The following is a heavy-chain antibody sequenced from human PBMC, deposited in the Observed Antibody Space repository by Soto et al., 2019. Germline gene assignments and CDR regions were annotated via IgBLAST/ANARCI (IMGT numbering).Heavy chain of an antibody. J-gene: IGHJ3*02. CDR1: GFTFSRHW. V-gene: IGHV3-74*01. Sequence: PGGSLRLSCAASGFTFSRHWIHWVRQAPGQGLAWVSRTKTDGTTSYADSVRGRFTISRDNAENTLYLQMNSLRAEDTAVYYCVRDMRAVPWYGGISSAFDMWGQGTMVTVSS. D-gene: IGHD3-10*01. CDR3: VRDMRAVPWYGGISSAFDM. CDR2: TKTDGTT.